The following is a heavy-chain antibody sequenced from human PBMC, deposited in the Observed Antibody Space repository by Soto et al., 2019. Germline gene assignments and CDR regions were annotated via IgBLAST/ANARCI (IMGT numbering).Heavy chain of an antibody. Sequence: EVRLVESGGGLVQPGGSLRLSCAASGFTFSDLYMDWVRQAPGKGLEWVGRSRSKGASYTTDYAASVRGRFTISRDDSNDSLYLQMNSLKTEDTAVYYCARGSGWNGGGFDYWGQGTLVTVSS. V-gene: IGHV3-72*01. CDR2: SRSKGASYTT. CDR3: ARGSGWNGGGFDY. CDR1: GFTFSDLY. D-gene: IGHD6-19*01. J-gene: IGHJ4*02.